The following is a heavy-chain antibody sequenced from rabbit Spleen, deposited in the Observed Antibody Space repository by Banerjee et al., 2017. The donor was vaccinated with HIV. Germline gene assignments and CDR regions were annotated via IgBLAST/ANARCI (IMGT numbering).Heavy chain of an antibody. D-gene: IGHD8-1*01. J-gene: IGHJ6*01. Sequence: QEQLVESGGGLVQPEGSLTLTCTASGFSFSGDSYMCWVRQAPGKGLEWIVCIDTGSSTFTYYASWAKGRFTISKTSSTTVTLQMTSLTAADTATYFCARDAGTSFSTYGMDLWGPGTLVTVS. CDR2: IDTGSSTFT. CDR3: ARDAGTSFSTYGMDL. V-gene: IGHV1S45*01. CDR1: GFSFSGDSY.